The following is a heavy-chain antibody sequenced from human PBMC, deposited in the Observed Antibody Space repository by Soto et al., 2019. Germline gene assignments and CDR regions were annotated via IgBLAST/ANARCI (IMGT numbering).Heavy chain of an antibody. V-gene: IGHV4-30-2*01. D-gene: IGHD4-17*01. CDR3: ARVYGDHTGAFDY. J-gene: IGHJ4*02. CDR1: GGSISSGGYS. Sequence: QLQLQESGSGLVKPSQTLSLTCAVSGGSISSGGYSWSWIRQPPGKGLEWIGYMYHSGVTFYSPSLKSRVTISADTSKNQFSRKLSSVTAADTAVYYCARVYGDHTGAFDYWGQGTLVTVSS. CDR2: MYHSGVT.